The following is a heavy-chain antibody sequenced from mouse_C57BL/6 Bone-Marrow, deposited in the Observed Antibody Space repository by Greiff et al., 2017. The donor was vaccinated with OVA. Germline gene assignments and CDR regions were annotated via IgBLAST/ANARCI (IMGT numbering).Heavy chain of an antibody. CDR3: AVYANSYAMDY. CDR2: ISDGGSYT. V-gene: IGHV5-4*01. Sequence: EVQVVESGGGLVKPGGSLKLSCAASGFTFSNYAMSWVRQTPEKRLEWVATISDGGSYTYYPDNVKGRFTISRDNAKNNLYLQMSHLKSEDTAMYYCAVYANSYAMDYWGQGTSVTVSS. J-gene: IGHJ4*01. CDR1: GFTFSNYA. D-gene: IGHD2-1*01.